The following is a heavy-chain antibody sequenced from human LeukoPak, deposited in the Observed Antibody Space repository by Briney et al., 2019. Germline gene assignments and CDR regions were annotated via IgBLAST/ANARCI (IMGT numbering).Heavy chain of an antibody. Sequence: PGGSLTLSCAASGFTFSSYAMSWVRQAPGKGLEWVSAISGSGGSTYYADSVKGRFTISRDNSKNTLYLQMNSLRAEDTAVYYCAKSHGGYYYYGMDVWGQGTTVTVSS. CDR1: GFTFSSYA. J-gene: IGHJ6*02. V-gene: IGHV3-23*01. CDR2: ISGSGGST. CDR3: AKSHGGYYYYGMDV. D-gene: IGHD3-16*01.